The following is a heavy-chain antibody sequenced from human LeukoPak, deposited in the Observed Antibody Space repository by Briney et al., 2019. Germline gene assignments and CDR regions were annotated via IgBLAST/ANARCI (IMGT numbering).Heavy chain of an antibody. Sequence: PGGTLRLSCAASGFTFSSYRMNWVGQAPGQGLEWVSSISSSSSYIYYTDSVKGRFTISRDNAKNSLYLQMNSLRAEDTAVYYCVRDGPGGIEARKRYYGMDVWGQGTTVSVSS. V-gene: IGHV3-21*01. D-gene: IGHD6-6*01. CDR3: VRDGPGGIEARKRYYGMDV. CDR2: ISSSSSYI. J-gene: IGHJ6*02. CDR1: GFTFSSYR.